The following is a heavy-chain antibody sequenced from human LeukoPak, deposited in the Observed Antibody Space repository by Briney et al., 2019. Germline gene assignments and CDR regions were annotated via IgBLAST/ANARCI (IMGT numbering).Heavy chain of an antibody. V-gene: IGHV1-2*02. CDR1: GYTFTGYY. J-gene: IGHJ3*01. CDR3: ARDLGWLTRDAFDF. Sequence: ASVTVSCKASGYTFTGYYMHWVRQAPGQGLEWMGWINPNSGGTNYAQKFQGRVTMTRDTSISTVYMELTRLTNVDTAVYYCARDLGWLTRDAFDFWGQGTMVTVSS. CDR2: INPNSGGT. D-gene: IGHD5-12*01.